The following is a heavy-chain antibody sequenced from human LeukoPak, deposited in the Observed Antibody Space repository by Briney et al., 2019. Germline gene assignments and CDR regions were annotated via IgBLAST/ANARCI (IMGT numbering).Heavy chain of an antibody. CDR2: IKQDGSEK. Sequence: GGFLRLSCAASGFTFSSYWMSWVRQAPGKGLEWVANIKQDGSEKYYVDSVKGRFTISRDNAKNSLYLQMNSLRAEDTALYYCARSTGYYDYVWGSYRSYYFDYWGQGTLVTVSS. D-gene: IGHD3-16*02. V-gene: IGHV3-7*03. CDR1: GFTFSSYW. J-gene: IGHJ4*02. CDR3: ARSTGYYDYVWGSYRSYYFDY.